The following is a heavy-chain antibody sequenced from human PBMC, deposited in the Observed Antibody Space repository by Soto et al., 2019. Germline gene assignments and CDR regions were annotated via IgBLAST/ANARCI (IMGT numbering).Heavy chain of an antibody. Sequence: GGSLRLSCAASGFTFSSYAMSLVRQAPGKGLEWVSAISGSGGSTYYADSVKGRFTISRDNSKNTLYLQMNSLRAEDTAVYYCAKDDFMADEYYYYYYGMDVWGQGTTVTVSS. CDR2: ISGSGGST. CDR1: GFTFSSYA. CDR3: AKDDFMADEYYYYYYGMDV. V-gene: IGHV3-23*01. D-gene: IGHD2-21*02. J-gene: IGHJ6*02.